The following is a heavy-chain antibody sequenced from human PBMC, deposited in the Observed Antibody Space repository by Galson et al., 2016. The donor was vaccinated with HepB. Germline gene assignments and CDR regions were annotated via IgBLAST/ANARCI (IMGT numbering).Heavy chain of an antibody. Sequence: SLRLSCAVSGFIFDDYAMHWVRQTPGKGLEWVSGISWNSDKIEYADSVKGRFIVSRDNAKNSLDLQMDSLRAEDTAVYYCTKAISPSWSVDFDYWGQGTLVTVSA. CDR2: ISWNSDKI. CDR1: GFIFDDYA. V-gene: IGHV3-9*01. D-gene: IGHD2-8*02. CDR3: TKAISPSWSVDFDY. J-gene: IGHJ4*02.